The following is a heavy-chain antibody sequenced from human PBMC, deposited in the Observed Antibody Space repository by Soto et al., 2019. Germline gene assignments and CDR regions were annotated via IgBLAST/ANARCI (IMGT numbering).Heavy chain of an antibody. J-gene: IGHJ6*02. Sequence: GASVKVSCKASGYTFTSYGISWVRQAPGQGLEWMGWISAYNGSTNYAQKLQGRVTMTTDTSTSTAYMELRSLRSDDTAVYYCARDHPAALFHYYYYYGMDVWGQGTTVTVSS. D-gene: IGHD2-21*01. CDR3: ARDHPAALFHYYYYYGMDV. V-gene: IGHV1-18*01. CDR2: ISAYNGST. CDR1: GYTFTSYG.